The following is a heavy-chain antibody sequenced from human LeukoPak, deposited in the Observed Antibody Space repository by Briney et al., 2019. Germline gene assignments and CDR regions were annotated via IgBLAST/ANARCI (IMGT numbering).Heavy chain of an antibody. V-gene: IGHV1-18*01. D-gene: IGHD6-19*01. Sequence: ASVKVSCKASGYTFTSYGISWVRQAPGQGLEWMGWISAYNGNTNYAQKLQGRVTMTTDTSTSTAYMELRSLRSDDTAVYYCARAKIAVAVVDNYYYGMDVWGQGTTVAVSS. J-gene: IGHJ6*02. CDR1: GYTFTSYG. CDR2: ISAYNGNT. CDR3: ARAKIAVAVVDNYYYGMDV.